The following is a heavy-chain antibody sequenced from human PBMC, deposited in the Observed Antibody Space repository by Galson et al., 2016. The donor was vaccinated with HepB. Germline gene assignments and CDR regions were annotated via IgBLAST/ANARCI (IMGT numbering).Heavy chain of an antibody. D-gene: IGHD6-6*01. V-gene: IGHV3-53*05. CDR3: ARVGYTRSSAGWFDA. CDR1: GFTVSSHH. Sequence: SLRLSCAASGFTVSSHHMSWVRQIPGKGLEWVSVYYAAGKIFYADSVKGRFTISRDNSENTLHLQMNNLRPEDTATYCCARVGYTRSSAGWFDAWGQGALVTVSS. J-gene: IGHJ5*02. CDR2: YYAAGKI.